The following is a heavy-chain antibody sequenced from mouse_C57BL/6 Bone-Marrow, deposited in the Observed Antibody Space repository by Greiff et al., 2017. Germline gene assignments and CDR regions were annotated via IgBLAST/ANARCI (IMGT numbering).Heavy chain of an antibody. CDR3: ARNDDYAVYAMDY. CDR1: GYTFTSYW. Sequence: QVQLKQPGAELVKPGASVKLSCKASGYTFTSYWMHWVKQRPGQGLEWIGMIHPNSGSTNYNEKFKSKATLTVDKSSSTAYMQLSSLTSEDSAVYYCARNDDYAVYAMDYWGQGTSVTVSS. CDR2: IHPNSGST. V-gene: IGHV1-64*01. J-gene: IGHJ4*01. D-gene: IGHD2-4*01.